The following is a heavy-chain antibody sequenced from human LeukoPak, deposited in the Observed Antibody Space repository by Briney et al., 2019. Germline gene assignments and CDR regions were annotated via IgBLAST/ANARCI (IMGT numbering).Heavy chain of an antibody. CDR2: IWSDGTEK. D-gene: IGHD4-11*01. CDR1: GFTFNSYG. CDR3: AKDIERGFDYTNSLDY. V-gene: IGHV3-33*06. J-gene: IGHJ4*02. Sequence: PWKSLRLSCAASGFTFNSYGMHWVRQAPGKGLEWVAVIWSDGTEKYYADSVKGRFAISRDDSNKMVYLQMNSLRVEDTAVYYCAKDIERGFDYTNSLDYWGQGTLVTVSS.